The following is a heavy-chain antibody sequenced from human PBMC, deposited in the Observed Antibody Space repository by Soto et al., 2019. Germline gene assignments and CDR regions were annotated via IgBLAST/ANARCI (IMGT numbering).Heavy chain of an antibody. CDR1: GGSISIYY. Sequence: SETLSLTCTVSGGSISIYYWSWIRQPPGKGLEWIGYIYYSGSTNYNPSLKSRVTISVDTSKNQFSLKLRSDDTAVYYCVRDYLHYDVLTGSFSDFFDPWGQGTLVTVSS. J-gene: IGHJ5*02. V-gene: IGHV4-59*01. CDR3: VRDYLHYDVLTGSFSDFFDP. CDR2: IYYSGST. D-gene: IGHD3-9*01.